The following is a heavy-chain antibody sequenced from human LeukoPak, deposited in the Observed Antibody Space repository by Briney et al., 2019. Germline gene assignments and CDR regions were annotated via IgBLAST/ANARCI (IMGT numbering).Heavy chain of an antibody. V-gene: IGHV3-64*01. CDR3: ARVDMVRGIVVDAFDI. CDR2: ISSNGGST. Sequence: GGSLRLSCAASGFTFSSYAMHWVRQAPGKGLEYVSAISSNGGSTYYANSVKGRFTISRDNSKNTLYLQMGSLRAEDMAVYYCARVDMVRGIVVDAFDIWGQGTMVTVSS. J-gene: IGHJ3*02. CDR1: GFTFSSYA. D-gene: IGHD3-10*01.